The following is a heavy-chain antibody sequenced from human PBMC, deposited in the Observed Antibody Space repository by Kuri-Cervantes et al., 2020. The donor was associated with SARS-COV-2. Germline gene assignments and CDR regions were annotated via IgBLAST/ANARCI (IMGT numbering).Heavy chain of an antibody. J-gene: IGHJ6*02. CDR2: ISSSGSDI. D-gene: IGHD2-2*01. Sequence: GGSLRLSCAASGFTFSSYSMNWVRHAPGKGLEWVSSISSSGSDIYYADSVKGRFTISRDNAKNSLYLQMNSLRAEDTAVYDCAKDSGYQLHYVYYYYGMDVWGQGTTVTVSS. CDR1: GFTFSSYS. V-gene: IGHV3-21*01. CDR3: AKDSGYQLHYVYYYYGMDV.